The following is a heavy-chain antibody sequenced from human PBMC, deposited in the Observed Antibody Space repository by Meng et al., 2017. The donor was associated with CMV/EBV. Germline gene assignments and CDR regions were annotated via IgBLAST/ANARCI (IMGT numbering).Heavy chain of an antibody. CDR1: GYIFTSYG. Sequence: ASVKVSCKASGYIFTSYGISWVRQAPGQGLEWMGWISAYNGNTNYAQKLQGRVTMTTDTSTSTAYMELRSLRSDDTAVYYCARDLAAGAIHYGSGSRRGMDVWGQGTTVTVSS. D-gene: IGHD3-10*01. J-gene: IGHJ6*02. CDR3: ARDLAAGAIHYGSGSRRGMDV. V-gene: IGHV1-18*01. CDR2: ISAYNGNT.